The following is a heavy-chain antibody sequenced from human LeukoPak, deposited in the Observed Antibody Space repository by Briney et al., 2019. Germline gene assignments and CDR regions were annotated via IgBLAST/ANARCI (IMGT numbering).Heavy chain of an antibody. CDR2: ISSSSSYI. D-gene: IGHD6-13*01. V-gene: IGHV3-21*01. CDR3: ARGNIAAAGTKVAFDI. CDR1: GFTFSSYS. Sequence: GGSLRLSCAASGFTFSSYSVNWVRQAPGKGLEWVSSISSSSSYIYYADSVKGRFTISRDNAKNSLYLQMNSLRAEDTAVYYCARGNIAAAGTKVAFDIWGQGTMVTVSS. J-gene: IGHJ3*02.